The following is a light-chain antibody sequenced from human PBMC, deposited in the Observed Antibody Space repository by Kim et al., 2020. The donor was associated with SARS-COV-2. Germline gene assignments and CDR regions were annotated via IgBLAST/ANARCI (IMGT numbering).Light chain of an antibody. J-gene: IGKJ1*01. CDR2: GAS. Sequence: ASVGDRVTITCRASQDIRNYLAWYQQKPGTAPKFLIYGASSLQSGVPSRFSGSGSGTDFTLTIGSLQTEDFATYYCQKYNTYPWTFGQGTKVDIK. CDR1: QDIRNY. V-gene: IGKV1-16*01. CDR3: QKYNTYPWT.